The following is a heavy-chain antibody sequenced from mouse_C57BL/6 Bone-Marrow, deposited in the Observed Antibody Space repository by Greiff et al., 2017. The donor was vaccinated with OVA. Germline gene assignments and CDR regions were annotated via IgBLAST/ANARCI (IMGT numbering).Heavy chain of an antibody. CDR1: GYSITSGYY. CDR3: ARERNWDRDY. Sequence: EVKLMESGPGLVKPSQSLSLTCSVTGYSITSGYYCNWLRPFPGNQLEWMGYISYDGSNNHNPSPKNRLSITRDTSKNQLYLKLDSVTTEETATYYCARERNWDRDYWGQGTTRTVSS. V-gene: IGHV3-6*01. D-gene: IGHD4-1*01. J-gene: IGHJ2*01. CDR2: ISYDGSN.